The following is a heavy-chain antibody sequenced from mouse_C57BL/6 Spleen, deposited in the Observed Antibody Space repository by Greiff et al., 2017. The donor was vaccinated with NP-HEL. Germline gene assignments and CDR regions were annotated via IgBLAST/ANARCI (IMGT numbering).Heavy chain of an antibody. CDR1: GYTFTSSW. CDR3: ARFTTVVIDY. CDR2: IYPSDSET. V-gene: IGHV1-61*01. J-gene: IGHJ2*01. Sequence: QVQLQQPGAELVRPGSSVKLSCKASGYTFTSSWMDWVKQRPGQGLEWIGNIYPSDSETHYNQKFKDKATLTVDKSSSTAYMQLSSLTSEDSAVYYCARFTTVVIDYWGQGTTLTVSS. D-gene: IGHD1-1*01.